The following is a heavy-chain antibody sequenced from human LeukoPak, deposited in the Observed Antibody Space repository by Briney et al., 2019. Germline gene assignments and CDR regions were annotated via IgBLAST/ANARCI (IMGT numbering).Heavy chain of an antibody. CDR2: IIPIFGTA. V-gene: IGHV1-69*05. D-gene: IGHD6-19*01. Sequence: ASVKVSCKASGGTFSSYAISWVRQAPGQGLEWMGGIIPIFGTANYAQKFQGRVTITTDESTSTAYMELSSLRSEDTAVYYCARETPGSGWHGSFDYWGQGTLVTVSS. J-gene: IGHJ4*02. CDR1: GGTFSSYA. CDR3: ARETPGSGWHGSFDY.